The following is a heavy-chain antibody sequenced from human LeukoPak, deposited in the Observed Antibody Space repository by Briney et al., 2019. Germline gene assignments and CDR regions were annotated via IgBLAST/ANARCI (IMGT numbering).Heavy chain of an antibody. D-gene: IGHD3-9*01. CDR2: IYYSGST. CDR3: AREAISEAHYYYGMDV. CDR1: GGSISSTTYY. Sequence: SETLSLTCIVSGGSISSTTYYWGWIRQPPGKGLEWIANIYYSGSTYYNPSLKSRVTISVDTSKNQFSLKLSSATAADTAVYYCAREAISEAHYYYGMDVWGQGTTVTVSS. J-gene: IGHJ6*02. V-gene: IGHV4-39*02.